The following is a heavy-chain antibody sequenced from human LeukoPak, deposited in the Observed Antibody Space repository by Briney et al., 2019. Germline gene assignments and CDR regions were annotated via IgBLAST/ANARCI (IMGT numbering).Heavy chain of an antibody. J-gene: IGHJ4*02. D-gene: IGHD1-1*01. V-gene: IGHV3-30*18. Sequence: PGGSLRLSCAASGFTFSSYGMHWVRQAPGKGLEWVAVISYDGSNKYYADSVKGRFTISRDNSKNTLYLQMNSLRAEDTAVCYCAKDHNWNDVEGYFDYWGQGTLVTVSS. CDR3: AKDHNWNDVEGYFDY. CDR1: GFTFSSYG. CDR2: ISYDGSNK.